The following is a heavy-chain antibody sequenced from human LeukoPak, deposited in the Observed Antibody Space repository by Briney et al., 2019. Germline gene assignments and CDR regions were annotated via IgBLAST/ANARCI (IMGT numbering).Heavy chain of an antibody. CDR3: AASRWYFDV. Sequence: SETLSLTCTVSGGSITNFYWSWVRQPPGKRLEWLGFIYYTVSTTYNPSLESRVTISVDTSKNQFSLRLRSVTAADTAVYYCAASRWYFDVWGRGVVVAVSS. J-gene: IGHJ2*01. V-gene: IGHV4-59*08. CDR1: GGSITNFY. CDR2: IYYTVST.